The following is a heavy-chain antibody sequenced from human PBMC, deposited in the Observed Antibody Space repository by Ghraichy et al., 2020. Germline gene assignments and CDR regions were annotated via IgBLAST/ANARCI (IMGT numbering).Heavy chain of an antibody. CDR3: ARDVTTMVTPGGVY. CDR2: ISVNNGNT. V-gene: IGHV1-18*01. D-gene: IGHD2-21*02. CDR1: GYTFTNYA. J-gene: IGHJ4*02. Sequence: ASVKVSCRASGYTFTNYAITWVRQAPGQGLEWMGWISVNNGNTKYAQKFQGRVTMTTDTSTTTGYIELRSLRPDDTAVYYCARDVTTMVTPGGVYWGQGTLVTVSS.